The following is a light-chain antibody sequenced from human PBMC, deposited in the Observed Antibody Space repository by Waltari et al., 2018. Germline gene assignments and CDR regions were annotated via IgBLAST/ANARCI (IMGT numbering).Light chain of an antibody. J-gene: IGLJ3*02. CDR3: SSYTDSSSYVL. CDR1: SSDVGRYNY. Sequence: QSALTQPASVSGSPGQSITISCTGTSSDVGRYNYVSWYQQYPGKAPKLIIYDVTKRPSGVSNRFSGSKSGSTASLTISGLQAEDEADDCFSSYTDSSSYVLFGGGTKLTVL. CDR2: DVT. V-gene: IGLV2-14*01.